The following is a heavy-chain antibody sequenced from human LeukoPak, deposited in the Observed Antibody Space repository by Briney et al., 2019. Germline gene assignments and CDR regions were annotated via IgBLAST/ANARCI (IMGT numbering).Heavy chain of an antibody. CDR3: ARGRGAAAGFSYYYYYYMDV. CDR1: GYTFTGYY. V-gene: IGHV1-2*02. Sequence: ASVKVSCKASGYTFTGYYMHWVRQAPGQGLEWMGWINPNSGGTNYAQKFQGRVTMTRDTSISTAYMELSRLRSDDTAVYYCARGRGAAAGFSYYYYYYMDVWGKGTTVTVSS. CDR2: INPNSGGT. D-gene: IGHD6-13*01. J-gene: IGHJ6*03.